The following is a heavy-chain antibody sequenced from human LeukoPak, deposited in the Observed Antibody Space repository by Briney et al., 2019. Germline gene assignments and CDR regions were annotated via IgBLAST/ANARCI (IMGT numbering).Heavy chain of an antibody. D-gene: IGHD3-9*01. CDR2: ISTRGGGI. CDR1: GFMFSNYA. CDR3: ARAEYYDILTGYPGNAFDI. J-gene: IGHJ3*02. V-gene: IGHV3-23*01. Sequence: PGGSLRLSCAASGFMFSNYAMSWVRQAPGKGLEWVSGISTRGGGIYYADSVKGRFTISRDNSKNTLYLQMKSLRAEDTAVYYCARAEYYDILTGYPGNAFDIWGQGTMVIVSS.